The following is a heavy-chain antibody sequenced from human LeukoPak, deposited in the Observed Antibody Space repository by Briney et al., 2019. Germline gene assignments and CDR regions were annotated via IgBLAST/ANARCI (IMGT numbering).Heavy chain of an antibody. D-gene: IGHD3-22*01. Sequence: GGSLRLSCAASGFTFSSYAMSWVRQAQGRGLEWVSVIYSGGSTYHADSVKGRFTISRDNSKNTLYLQMNSLRAEDTAVYYCARGSGGYYDSGRRYYYGMDVWGQGTTVTVSS. V-gene: IGHV3-66*01. J-gene: IGHJ6*02. CDR3: ARGSGGYYDSGRRYYYGMDV. CDR2: IYSGGST. CDR1: GFTFSSYA.